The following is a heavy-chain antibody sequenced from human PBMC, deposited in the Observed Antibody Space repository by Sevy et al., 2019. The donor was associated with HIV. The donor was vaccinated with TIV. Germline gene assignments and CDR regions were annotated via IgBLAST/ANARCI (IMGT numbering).Heavy chain of an antibody. V-gene: IGHV4-39*01. CDR1: GGSISSSSYY. CDR3: ATRLGYCSGSSCYPPEYFHH. Sequence: SETLSLTCIVSGGSISSSSYYWGWIRQPPGKGLEWIGSIYYSGNTYYNPSPKSRVTISVDTSKKQFSLKLSSVTAADTAVYYCATRLGYCSGSSCYPPEYFHHWGQGTLVTVSS. D-gene: IGHD2-15*01. J-gene: IGHJ1*01. CDR2: IYYSGNT.